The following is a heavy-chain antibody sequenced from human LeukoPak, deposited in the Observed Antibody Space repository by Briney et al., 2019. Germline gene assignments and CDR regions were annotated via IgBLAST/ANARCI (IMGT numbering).Heavy chain of an antibody. Sequence: GGSLRLSCAASGISFSNYSMNWVRQAPGKWLEWVSLISSSSRFIYYGDSVKGRFTISRDNAKNSLYLQMNSLRAEDTAVYYCAELGITMIGGVWGKGTTVTISS. V-gene: IGHV3-21*01. CDR1: GISFSNYS. J-gene: IGHJ6*04. CDR2: ISSSSRFI. D-gene: IGHD3-10*02. CDR3: AELGITMIGGV.